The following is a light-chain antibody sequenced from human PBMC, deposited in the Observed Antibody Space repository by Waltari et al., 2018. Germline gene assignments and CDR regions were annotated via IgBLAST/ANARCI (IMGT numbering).Light chain of an antibody. CDR2: DNI. J-gene: IGLJ2*01. Sequence: SYVLTQPPSLSVAPGRTATFTCGRDDLENTVVNLYQKRPGQAPVLVLYDNIDRPSGIPDRFSGSNARNTATLTITSVEVGDEADYYCQLWESAGGHPVFGGGTTLTVL. CDR3: QLWESAGGHPV. CDR1: DLENTV. V-gene: IGLV3-21*03.